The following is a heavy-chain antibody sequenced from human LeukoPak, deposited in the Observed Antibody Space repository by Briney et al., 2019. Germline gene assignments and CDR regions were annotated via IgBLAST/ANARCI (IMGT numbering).Heavy chain of an antibody. J-gene: IGHJ5*02. CDR1: GYAFTGNH. CDR2: INPNSGGT. Sequence: GASVKVSCKASGYAFTGNHIHWVRQAPGQGLEWMGWINPNSGGTNYAQKFQGRVTVTRDTPIGTAYIELNRLRSDDTAVYYCARGYCSGGSCSGAWFDPWGQGTLVTVSS. CDR3: ARGYCSGGSCSGAWFDP. V-gene: IGHV1-2*02. D-gene: IGHD2-15*01.